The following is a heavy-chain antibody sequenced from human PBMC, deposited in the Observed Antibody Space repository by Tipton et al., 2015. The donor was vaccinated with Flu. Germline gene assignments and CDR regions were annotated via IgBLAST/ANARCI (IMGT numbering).Heavy chain of an antibody. V-gene: IGHV4-39*01. CDR2: VYYSGTT. J-gene: IGHJ4*02. D-gene: IGHD3-22*01. Sequence: TLSLTCSVSGGSFRSGSFYWGWIRQPPGKGLEWIGSVYYSGTTHYSPSLQSRVSISVDTSKEQFSLRLSSMTAADTAVYYCAGQKVPADFYYDSSGYYCYFDSWGQGILVTVSS. CDR3: AGQKVPADFYYDSSGYYCYFDS. CDR1: GGSFRSGSFY.